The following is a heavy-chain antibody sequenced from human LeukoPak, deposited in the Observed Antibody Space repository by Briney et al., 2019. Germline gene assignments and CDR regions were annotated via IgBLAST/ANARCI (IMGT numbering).Heavy chain of an antibody. D-gene: IGHD6-19*01. V-gene: IGHV3-30*04. CDR3: AKLSGIAVAGTFDY. CDR1: GFTFSSYV. CDR2: ISYDGSNE. Sequence: GRSLRLSCAASGFTFSSYVMHWVRQAPGKGLEWVAIISYDGSNEYYADSVKGRFTISRDNSKNTLYLQMNSLRAEDTAIYYCAKLSGIAVAGTFDYWGQGTLVTVSS. J-gene: IGHJ4*02.